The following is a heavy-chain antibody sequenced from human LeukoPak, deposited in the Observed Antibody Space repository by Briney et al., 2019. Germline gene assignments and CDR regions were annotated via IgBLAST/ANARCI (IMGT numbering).Heavy chain of an antibody. J-gene: IGHJ4*02. CDR3: ARDGVAAGLYFDL. D-gene: IGHD6-13*01. CDR2: INQDGSEK. CDR1: GFTFTEYW. Sequence: GGSLRLSCAAPGFTFTEYWMNWVRQAPGKGLEWVASINQDGSEKYYVDSVKGRFTISRDNAQNSLYLQMSYLRAEDTAMFYCARDGVAAGLYFDLWGQGTLVTVSS. V-gene: IGHV3-7*01.